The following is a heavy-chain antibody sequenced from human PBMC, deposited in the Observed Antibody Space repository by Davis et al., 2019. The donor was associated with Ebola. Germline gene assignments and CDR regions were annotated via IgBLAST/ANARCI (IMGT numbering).Heavy chain of an antibody. D-gene: IGHD4-17*01. CDR3: ARRRYGDYVCDY. CDR2: IYPGDSDT. CDR1: GYSFTTYW. V-gene: IGHV5-51*01. Sequence: GESLKISCKGSGYSFTTYWIAWVRQTPAKGLEWMGIIYPGDSDTRYSPSFEGQVTISVDRSISTAYLQWSSLKASDTAMYYCARRRYGDYVCDYWGQGTLVTVSS. J-gene: IGHJ4*02.